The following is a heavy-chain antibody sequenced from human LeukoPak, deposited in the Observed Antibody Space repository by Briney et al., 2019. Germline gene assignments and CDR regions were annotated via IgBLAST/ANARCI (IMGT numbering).Heavy chain of an antibody. J-gene: IGHJ4*02. CDR3: AGGSYSSSWYPFDY. CDR1: GYTFTSYG. Sequence: ASVKVSCKASGYTFTSYGISWVRQAPGQGLEWMGWISAYNGNTNYAQKLQGRVTMTTDTSTSTAYMELRSLRSDDTAVYYCAGGSYSSSWYPFDYWGQGTLVTVSS. CDR2: ISAYNGNT. D-gene: IGHD6-13*01. V-gene: IGHV1-18*01.